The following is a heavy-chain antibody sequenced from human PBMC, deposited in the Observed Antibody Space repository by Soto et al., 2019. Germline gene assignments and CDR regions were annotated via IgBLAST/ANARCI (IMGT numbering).Heavy chain of an antibody. CDR3: ARYYGSGDDYYGMDV. V-gene: IGHV1-69*01. J-gene: IGHJ6*02. D-gene: IGHD3-10*01. Sequence: QVQLVQSGAEVKKPGSSVKVSCKASGGTFSSDAISWVRQAPGQGLEWMGAIIPVFGTAHYAQKFQGRVTITADESPSTAYMELSSLRAEDTAVYYCARYYGSGDDYYGMDVWGQGTTVTVSS. CDR1: GGTFSSDA. CDR2: IIPVFGTA.